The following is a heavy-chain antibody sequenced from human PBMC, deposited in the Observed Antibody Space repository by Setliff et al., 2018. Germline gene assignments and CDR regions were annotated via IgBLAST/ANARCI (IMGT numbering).Heavy chain of an antibody. J-gene: IGHJ4*02. CDR1: GGSISSSSYY. V-gene: IGHV4-39*07. CDR3: ARDMGQPYYFES. CDR2: IYYTGST. D-gene: IGHD1-1*01. Sequence: ETLSLTCTVSGGSISSSSYYWGWIRQPPGKGLEWIGSIYYTGSTYYNPSLKSRVTMSVDTSKRRFSLKLGSATAADTAVYYCARDMGQPYYFESWGLGTLVTVSS.